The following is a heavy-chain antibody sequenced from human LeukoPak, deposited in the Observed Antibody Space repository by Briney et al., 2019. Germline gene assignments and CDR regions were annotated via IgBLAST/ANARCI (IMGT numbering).Heavy chain of an antibody. Sequence: GVSLRLSCAASGVTFSGYAMSWVRQAPGKGLEWVSAISGSGGSTYYADSVKGRFTISRDNSKNTLYLQMNSLRAEDTAVYYCAKDQWGGVKRSRIYCSGGSCYSDRRYYGMDVWGQGTTVTVSS. CDR1: GVTFSGYA. CDR2: ISGSGGST. J-gene: IGHJ6*02. CDR3: AKDQWGGVKRSRIYCSGGSCYSDRRYYGMDV. V-gene: IGHV3-23*01. D-gene: IGHD2-15*01.